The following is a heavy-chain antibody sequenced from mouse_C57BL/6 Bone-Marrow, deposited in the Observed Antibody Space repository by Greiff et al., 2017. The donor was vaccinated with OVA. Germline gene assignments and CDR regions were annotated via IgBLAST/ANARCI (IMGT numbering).Heavy chain of an antibody. J-gene: IGHJ2*01. CDR2: ISSGGSYT. V-gene: IGHV5-6*01. CDR1: GFTFSSYG. CDR3: ARGYYGSSDD. D-gene: IGHD1-1*01. Sequence: EVKLMESGGDLVKPGGSLKLSCAASGFTFSSYGMSWVRQTPDKRLEWVAIISSGGSYTYYPDSLKGRFTISRDKTKTTLHLQSSMLKSEDAAVYYCARGYYGSSDDWGQGTTVTVSS.